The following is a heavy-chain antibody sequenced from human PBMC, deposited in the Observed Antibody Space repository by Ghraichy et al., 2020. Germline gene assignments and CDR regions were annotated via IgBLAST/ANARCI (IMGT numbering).Heavy chain of an antibody. CDR3: ARVRSSYGYGFDY. Sequence: GGSLRLSCAASGFTFSDYHMDWIRQAPGKGLEWLSYISTGGGSIYYADSVKGRFTISRDNAKNSLYLQMNSLRAEDTAVYYCARVRSSYGYGFDYWGRGTLVTVSS. CDR1: GFTFSDYH. D-gene: IGHD5-18*01. V-gene: IGHV3-11*01. CDR2: ISTGGGSI. J-gene: IGHJ4*02.